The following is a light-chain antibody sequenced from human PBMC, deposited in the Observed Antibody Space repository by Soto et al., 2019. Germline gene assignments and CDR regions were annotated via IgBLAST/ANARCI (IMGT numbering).Light chain of an antibody. V-gene: IGKV3-20*01. CDR2: GAS. Sequence: EIVLTQSPGTLSLSPGDRATLSCEASQSVNNNYLAWYQHKPGQAPRLLIYGASSRATGIPDRFSGSGSGTDFTLTIRRLEPEDFAVYYCQQYDTSLPYTFGGGTKV. CDR3: QQYDTSLPYT. CDR1: QSVNNNY. J-gene: IGKJ4*01.